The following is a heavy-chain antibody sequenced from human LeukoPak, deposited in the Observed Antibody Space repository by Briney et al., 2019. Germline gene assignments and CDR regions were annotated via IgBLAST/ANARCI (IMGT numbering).Heavy chain of an antibody. J-gene: IGHJ4*02. CDR3: ASGYTYVRLGDH. CDR1: GFIFSHHG. D-gene: IGHD5-18*01. CDR2: IWSDASNR. Sequence: GGSLRLSCAASGFIFSHHGMHWVRQAPGKGLEWVAVIWSDASNRFYADSVKGRFTISRDNAKNTLFLQMNSLRAEDTAVYYCASGYTYVRLGDHWGQGTLVTVSS. V-gene: IGHV3-33*03.